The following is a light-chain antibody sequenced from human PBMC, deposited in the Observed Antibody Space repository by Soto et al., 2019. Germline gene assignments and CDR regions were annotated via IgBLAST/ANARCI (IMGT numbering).Light chain of an antibody. Sequence: EMVMTQSPASLSVSLGEGATLSCRASQSVGSDIAWYQQTPGQAPRLLIYGASTRATGIPARFSGSGSGTALTLTISSLQSEDFPVYYCQLYQDWPTFGQGTKVEIK. V-gene: IGKV3-15*01. CDR1: QSVGSD. CDR2: GAS. J-gene: IGKJ1*01. CDR3: QLYQDWPT.